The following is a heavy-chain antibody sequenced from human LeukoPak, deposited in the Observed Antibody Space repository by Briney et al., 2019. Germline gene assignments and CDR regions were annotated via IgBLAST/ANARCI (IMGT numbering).Heavy chain of an antibody. CDR1: GFTFSSYW. Sequence: GGSLRLSCAASGFTFSSYWMSWVRQAPGKGLEWVSGINWNGGSTGYADSVKGRFTISRDNAKNSLYLQMNSLRAEDTAVYYCAELGITMIGGVWGKGTTVTISS. V-gene: IGHV3-20*04. J-gene: IGHJ6*04. D-gene: IGHD3-10*02. CDR3: AELGITMIGGV. CDR2: INWNGGST.